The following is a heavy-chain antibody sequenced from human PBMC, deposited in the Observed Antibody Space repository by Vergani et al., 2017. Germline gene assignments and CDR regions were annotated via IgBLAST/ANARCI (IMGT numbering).Heavy chain of an antibody. D-gene: IGHD5-18*01. CDR1: GGSFSGYY. CDR3: ARGPPRRDTAMVRSWYYGMDV. Sequence: QVQLQQWGAGLLKPSETLSLTCAVYGGSFSGYYWSWIRQPPGKGLEWIGEINHSGSTNYNPSLKSRVTISVDTSKNQFSLKLSSVTAADTAVYYCARGPPRRDTAMVRSWYYGMDVWGQGTTVTVSS. J-gene: IGHJ6*02. V-gene: IGHV4-34*01. CDR2: INHSGST.